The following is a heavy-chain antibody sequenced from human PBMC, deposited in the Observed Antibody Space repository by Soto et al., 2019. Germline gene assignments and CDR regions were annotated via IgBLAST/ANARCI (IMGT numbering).Heavy chain of an antibody. D-gene: IGHD7-27*01. V-gene: IGHV4-61*05. Sequence: ETLSLTCTVSGGSISSSNYYWSWIRQPPGKGLEWIGYIYYSGSTNYNPSLKSRVTISVDTSKNQFSLKLSSVTAADTAVYYCARKLNGHWVFDYWGQGTLVTSPQ. CDR2: IYYSGST. CDR1: GGSISSSNYY. J-gene: IGHJ4*02. CDR3: ARKLNGHWVFDY.